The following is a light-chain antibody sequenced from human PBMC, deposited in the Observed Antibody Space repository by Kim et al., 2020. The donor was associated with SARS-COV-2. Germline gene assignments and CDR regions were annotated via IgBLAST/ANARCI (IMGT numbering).Light chain of an antibody. J-gene: IGLJ3*02. Sequence: GQSVTISCTGTSSDSGYYDCVSWYQQNPGKAPKLMIYDVTKRPSGVPERFSGSNSGNTASLTISGLQAEDEADYYCCSYAGTYTWVFGGGTKLTVL. CDR1: SSDSGYYDC. V-gene: IGLV2-11*01. CDR3: CSYAGTYTWV. CDR2: DVT.